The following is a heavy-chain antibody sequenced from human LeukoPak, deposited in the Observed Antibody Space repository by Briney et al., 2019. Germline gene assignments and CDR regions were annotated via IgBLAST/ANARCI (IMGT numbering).Heavy chain of an antibody. J-gene: IGHJ4*02. Sequence: ASVKVSCKVSGYTLTELSMHWVRQAPGKGLEWMGGFDPEDGETIYAQKFQSRVTMTEDTSTDTAYMELSSLRSEDTAVYYCATHNDILLYFDYWGQGTLVTVSS. D-gene: IGHD3-9*01. CDR1: GYTLTELS. CDR3: ATHNDILLYFDY. V-gene: IGHV1-24*01. CDR2: FDPEDGET.